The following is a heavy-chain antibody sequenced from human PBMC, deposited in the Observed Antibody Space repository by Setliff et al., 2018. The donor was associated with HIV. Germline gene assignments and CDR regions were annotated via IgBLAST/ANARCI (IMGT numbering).Heavy chain of an antibody. CDR2: IYTSGST. J-gene: IGHJ1*01. CDR1: GGSISSGSYY. CDR3: ARDLGVEYFQH. Sequence: SETLSLTCTVSGGSISSGSYYWSWIRQPAGKGLEWIGRIYTSGSTNYNPSLKSRVTISVDTSKNQFSLKLSSVTAADTAVYYCARDLGVEYFQHWGQGTLVTVSS. V-gene: IGHV4-61*02.